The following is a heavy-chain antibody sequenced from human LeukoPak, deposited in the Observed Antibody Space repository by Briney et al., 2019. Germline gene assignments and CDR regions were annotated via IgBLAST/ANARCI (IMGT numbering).Heavy chain of an antibody. CDR1: GFTFSSYA. J-gene: IGHJ6*02. CDR2: ISYDGSNK. Sequence: PGGSLRLSCAASGFTFSSYAMHWVRQAPGKGLEWVAVISYDGSNKYYADSVKGRFTISRDNSKNTLYLQMNSLRAEDTAVYYCAKDKGSVLGYYYGVDVWGQGTTVTVSS. D-gene: IGHD3-10*01. V-gene: IGHV3-30-3*01. CDR3: AKDKGSVLGYYYGVDV.